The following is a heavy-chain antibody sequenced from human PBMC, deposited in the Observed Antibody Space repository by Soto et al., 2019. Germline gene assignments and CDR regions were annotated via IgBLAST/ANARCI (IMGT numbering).Heavy chain of an antibody. V-gene: IGHV3-73*01. CDR1: GFTFSGSA. J-gene: IGHJ6*03. CDR2: IRSKANNYAT. CDR3: SRQASDFWSGKPQYYMDV. D-gene: IGHD3-3*01. Sequence: EVQLVESGGGLVQPGGSLKLSCAASGFTFSGSAMHWVRQASGKGLEWVGRIRSKANNYATAYGASVKGRFTISRDDSKNTASLQMSSLKTEDTAVYYCSRQASDFWSGKPQYYMDVWGKGTTVTVSS.